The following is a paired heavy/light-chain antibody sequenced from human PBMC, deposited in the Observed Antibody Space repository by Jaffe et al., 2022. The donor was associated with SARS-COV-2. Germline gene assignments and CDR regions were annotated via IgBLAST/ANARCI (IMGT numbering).Heavy chain of an antibody. Sequence: QVQLVESGGGVVQPGRSLRLSCAASGFTFSSYGMHWVRQAPGKGLEWVAVISYDGSNKYYADSVKGRFTISRDNSKNTLYLQMNSLRAEDTAVYYCAKGERYSSSWYDGSFDYWGQGTLVTVSS. CDR2: ISYDGSNK. J-gene: IGHJ4*02. D-gene: IGHD6-13*01. CDR3: AKGERYSSSWYDGSFDY. V-gene: IGHV3-30*18. CDR1: GFTFSSYG.
Light chain of an antibody. CDR3: LLYYGGAQPYV. V-gene: IGLV7-43*01. CDR1: TGAVTSGYY. CDR2: STS. Sequence: QTVVTQEPSLTVSPGGTVTLTCASSTGAVTSGYYPNWFQQKPGQAPRALIYSTSNKHSWTPARFSGSLLGGKAALTLSGVQPEDEAEYYCLLYYGGAQPYVFGTGTKVTVL. J-gene: IGLJ1*01.